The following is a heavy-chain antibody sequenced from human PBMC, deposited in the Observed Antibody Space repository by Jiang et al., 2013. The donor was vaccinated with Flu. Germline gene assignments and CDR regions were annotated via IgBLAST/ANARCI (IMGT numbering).Heavy chain of an antibody. CDR1: GFTFSSYA. Sequence: SCSASGFTFSSYAMHWVRQAPGKGLEYVSAISSNGGSTYYADSVKGRFTISRDNSKNTLYLQMSSLRAEDTAVYYCVKDSITIFGVVPYWGQGTLVTVSS. CDR2: ISSNGGST. V-gene: IGHV3-64D*09. J-gene: IGHJ4*02. D-gene: IGHD3-3*01. CDR3: VKDSITIFGVVPY.